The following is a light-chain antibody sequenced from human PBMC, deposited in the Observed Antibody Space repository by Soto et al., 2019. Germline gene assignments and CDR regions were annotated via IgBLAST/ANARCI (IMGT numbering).Light chain of an antibody. V-gene: IGKV3-20*01. Sequence: EIVLTQSPGTLSLSPGERATLSCGASQSVSSSYLAWYQQRPGQAPRLLIYGASGRATGVPDRFSGGGSGTDFTLTISRLEPEDFAVYYCQRYGSSPPITFGQGTRLEIK. J-gene: IGKJ5*01. CDR1: QSVSSSY. CDR2: GAS. CDR3: QRYGSSPPIT.